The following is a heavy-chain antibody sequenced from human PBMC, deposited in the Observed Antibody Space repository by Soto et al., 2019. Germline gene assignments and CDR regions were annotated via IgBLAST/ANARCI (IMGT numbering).Heavy chain of an antibody. J-gene: IGHJ4*02. V-gene: IGHV1-3*01. CDR1: GYTFTSYA. D-gene: IGHD1-1*01. CDR2: INAGNGNT. Sequence: ASVKVSCKASGYTFTSYAMHWVRQAPGQRLEWMGWINAGNGNTKYSQKFQGRVTITRDTSASTAYMELSSLRSEDTAVYYCASLGGGQTGTHQPYYFDYWGQGTLVTVSS. CDR3: ASLGGGQTGTHQPYYFDY.